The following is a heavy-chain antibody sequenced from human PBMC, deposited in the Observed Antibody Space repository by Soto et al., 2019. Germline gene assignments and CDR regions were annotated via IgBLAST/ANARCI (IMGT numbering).Heavy chain of an antibody. CDR2: ISAYNGNT. D-gene: IGHD3-10*01. V-gene: IGHV1-18*01. Sequence: ASVKVSCKASNYTFTSYGLSWVRQAPGQGLEWMGWISAYNGNTNYAQKLQGRVTMTTDTSTSTVYMELRSLRSDDTAVYYCAREVYYGSGSSLYWGQGTLVTVS. CDR3: AREVYYGSGSSLY. J-gene: IGHJ4*02. CDR1: NYTFTSYG.